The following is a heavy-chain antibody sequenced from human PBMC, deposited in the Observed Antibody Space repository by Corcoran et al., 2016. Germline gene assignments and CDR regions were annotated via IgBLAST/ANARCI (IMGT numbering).Heavy chain of an antibody. V-gene: IGHV3-7*04. Sequence: EVQLVESGGGLVQPGGSLRLSCAASGFTFSSYWMSWVRQAPGKGLEWVANIKQDGSEKYYVDSVKGRFTISRDNAKNSLYVQMNSLRAEDTAVYYCSRAVGVVIPYYFDYWGQGTLVTVSS. CDR2: IKQDGSEK. CDR3: SRAVGVVIPYYFDY. D-gene: IGHD3-3*01. CDR1: GFTFSSYW. J-gene: IGHJ4*02.